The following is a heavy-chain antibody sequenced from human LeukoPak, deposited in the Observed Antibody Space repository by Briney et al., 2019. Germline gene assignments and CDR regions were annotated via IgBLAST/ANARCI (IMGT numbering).Heavy chain of an antibody. V-gene: IGHV3-48*01. CDR2: ISSSSTI. J-gene: IGHJ4*02. D-gene: IGHD1-26*01. Sequence: PGGSLRLSCAASGFTFSSYSMNWVRQAPGKGLEWVSYISSSSTIYYADSVKGRFTISRDNAKNSLYLQMNSLRAEDTAVYYCARDQVPYNGSSKYYFDYWGQGTLVTVSS. CDR1: GFTFSSYS. CDR3: ARDQVPYNGSSKYYFDY.